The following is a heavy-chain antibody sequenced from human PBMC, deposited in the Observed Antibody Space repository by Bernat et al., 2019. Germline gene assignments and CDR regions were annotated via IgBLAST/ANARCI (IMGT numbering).Heavy chain of an antibody. D-gene: IGHD6-19*01. Sequence: QVQLVESGGGVVQPGRSLRLSCAASGFTFSSYGMHWVRQAPGKGLEWVAVISYDGSNKYYADSVKGRFTISRDNSKNTLYLQMNSLRAEDTAVYYGAKAEEQWLGEYFQHWGQGTLVTVSS. CDR1: GFTFSSYG. CDR3: AKAEEQWLGEYFQH. CDR2: ISYDGSNK. J-gene: IGHJ1*01. V-gene: IGHV3-30*18.